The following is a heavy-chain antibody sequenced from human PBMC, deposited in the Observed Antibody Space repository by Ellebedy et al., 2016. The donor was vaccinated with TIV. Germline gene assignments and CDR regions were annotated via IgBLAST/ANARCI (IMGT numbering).Heavy chain of an antibody. D-gene: IGHD6-19*01. Sequence: ASVKVSCKASGYTFTGYFVHWVRQAPGQGLEWMGTINPSGGSTSYAQKFQGRVTMTRDTSTSTVYMELSSLRSEDTAVYYCARGSSGWYEGFDYWGQGTLVTVSS. CDR1: GYTFTGYF. J-gene: IGHJ4*02. CDR2: INPSGGST. CDR3: ARGSSGWYEGFDY. V-gene: IGHV1-46*01.